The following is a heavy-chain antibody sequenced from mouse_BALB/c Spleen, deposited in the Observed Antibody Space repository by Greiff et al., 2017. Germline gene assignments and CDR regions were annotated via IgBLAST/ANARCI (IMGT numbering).Heavy chain of an antibody. Sequence: DVQLVESGGGLVQPGGSLKLSCAASGFTFSSYTMSWVRQTPEKRLEWVAYISNGGGSTYYPDTVKGRFTISRDNAKNTLYLQMSSLKSEDTAMYYCASLYDYDAWFAYWGQGTLVTVSA. J-gene: IGHJ3*01. CDR1: GFTFSSYT. D-gene: IGHD2-4*01. CDR3: ASLYDYDAWFAY. CDR2: ISNGGGST. V-gene: IGHV5-12-2*01.